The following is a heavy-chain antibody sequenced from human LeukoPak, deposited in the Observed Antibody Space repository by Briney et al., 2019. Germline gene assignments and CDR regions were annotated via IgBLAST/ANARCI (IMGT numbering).Heavy chain of an antibody. CDR1: GGSISSDY. Sequence: ASETLSLTCTVSGGSISSDYWSWIRQPPGKGLEWIGEINHSGSTNYNPSLKSRVTISVDTSKNQFSLKLSSVTAADTAVYYCASHKQGYCSGGSCDANWFDLWGQGTLVTVSS. D-gene: IGHD2-15*01. CDR3: ASHKQGYCSGGSCDANWFDL. J-gene: IGHJ5*02. V-gene: IGHV4-59*08. CDR2: INHSGST.